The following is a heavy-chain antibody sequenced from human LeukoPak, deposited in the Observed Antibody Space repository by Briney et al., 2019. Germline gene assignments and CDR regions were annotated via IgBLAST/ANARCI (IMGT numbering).Heavy chain of an antibody. CDR1: GFTFGNYA. Sequence: AGGSLRLSCEASGFTFGNYAMNWVRQAPGKGLEWVSTISGTGSSTYYADSAKGRFTISRDNSKNTLYVQMNSLRAEDTAVYYCAKGHYYGSGSLDYWGQGTLVTVSS. CDR2: ISGTGSST. D-gene: IGHD3-10*01. J-gene: IGHJ4*02. CDR3: AKGHYYGSGSLDY. V-gene: IGHV3-23*01.